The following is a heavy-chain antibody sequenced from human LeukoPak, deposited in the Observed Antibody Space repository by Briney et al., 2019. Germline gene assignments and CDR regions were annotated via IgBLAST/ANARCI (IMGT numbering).Heavy chain of an antibody. CDR2: INPNTGGT. V-gene: IGHV1-2*02. CDR3: ASLKTSDEVFNT. D-gene: IGHD6-6*01. Sequence: ASVKVSCKTSGYTFTGYYMHWVRQAPGQGLEWMGWINPNTGGTNYAQRFQGRVSMTRDTSISTAYMELSRLRSDDTAMYYCASLKTSDEVFNTWGKGTRVPVS. CDR1: GYTFTGYY. J-gene: IGHJ3*02.